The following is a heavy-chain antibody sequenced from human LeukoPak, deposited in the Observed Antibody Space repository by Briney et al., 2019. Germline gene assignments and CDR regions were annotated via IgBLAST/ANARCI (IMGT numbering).Heavy chain of an antibody. D-gene: IGHD3-22*01. V-gene: IGHV3-30*18. J-gene: IGHJ4*02. CDR1: GFTFSSYG. CDR3: AKDHHYYDSSGTFDY. CDR2: ISYDGSNK. Sequence: PGRSLRLSCAASGFTFSSYGMHWVRQAPGKGLEWVAVISYDGSNKYYADYVKGRFTISRDNSKNTLYLQMNSLRAEDTAVYYCAKDHHYYDSSGTFDYWGQGTLVTVSS.